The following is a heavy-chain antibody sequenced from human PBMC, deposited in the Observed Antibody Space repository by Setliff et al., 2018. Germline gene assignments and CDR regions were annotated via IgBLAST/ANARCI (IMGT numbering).Heavy chain of an antibody. CDR2: VRHRGGT. V-gene: IGHV4-38-2*01. J-gene: IGHJ4*02. CDR1: GYSISSGYY. Sequence: SETLSLTCAVSGYSISSGYYWGWIRQPPGKGLEWLGSVRHRGGTYYNPSLKSRVTISLDTSENQFSLKLSSVTAADTAVYYCARQEDDSSGYYSTDRGQGTLVTVSS. D-gene: IGHD3-22*01. CDR3: ARQEDDSSGYYSTD.